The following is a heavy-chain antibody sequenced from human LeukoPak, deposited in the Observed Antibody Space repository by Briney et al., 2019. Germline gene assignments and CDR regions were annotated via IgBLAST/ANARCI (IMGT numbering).Heavy chain of an antibody. Sequence: PSETLSLTCTVSAGSISSGGYYWSWIRQHPGKGLEWIGYIYYSGSTYYNPSLKSRVSISVDTSNNQFSLKLNSVTAADTAVYYCARAYTSSCRWFDPWGQGTLVTVSS. CDR3: ARAYTSSCRWFDP. CDR2: IYYSGST. V-gene: IGHV4-31*03. D-gene: IGHD6-13*01. J-gene: IGHJ5*02. CDR1: AGSISSGGYY.